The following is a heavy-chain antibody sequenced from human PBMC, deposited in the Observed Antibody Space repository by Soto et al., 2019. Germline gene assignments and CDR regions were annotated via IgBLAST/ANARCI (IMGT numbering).Heavy chain of an antibody. Sequence: PGGSLRLSCAASGFTFSSYAMHWVRQAPGKGLEWVAVISYDGSNKYYADSVKGRFTISRDNSKNTLYLQMNSLRAEDTAVYYCAREVDAYDSSGYYHTPPYFDYWGQGTLVTVSS. V-gene: IGHV3-30-3*01. CDR3: AREVDAYDSSGYYHTPPYFDY. J-gene: IGHJ4*02. D-gene: IGHD3-22*01. CDR2: ISYDGSNK. CDR1: GFTFSSYA.